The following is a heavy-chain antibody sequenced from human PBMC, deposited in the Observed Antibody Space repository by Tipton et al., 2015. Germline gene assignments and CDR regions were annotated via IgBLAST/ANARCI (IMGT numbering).Heavy chain of an antibody. CDR3: ARDLKPRKDV. Sequence: TLSLTCTVSGGSVSSGSYYWSWIRQPPGKGLEWIGYISFSDTTHYNPSLKSRITISLNTSKNQFSLKMSSVTAAGTAVYFWARDLKPRKDVWGQGTTVTVS. V-gene: IGHV4-61*01. CDR1: GGSVSSGSYY. CDR2: ISFSDTT. J-gene: IGHJ6*02. D-gene: IGHD1-14*01.